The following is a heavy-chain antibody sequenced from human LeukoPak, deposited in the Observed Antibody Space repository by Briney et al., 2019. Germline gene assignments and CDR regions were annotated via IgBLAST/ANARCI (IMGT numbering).Heavy chain of an antibody. J-gene: IGHJ3*02. CDR3: AREISGSPWI. CDR2: IYYSGST. V-gene: IGHV4-39*07. CDR1: GGSISSGDYY. Sequence: SETLSLTCTVSGGSISSGDYYWSWIRQPPGKGLEWIGSIYYSGSTYYNPSLKSRVTISVDTSKNQFSLKLSSVTAADTAVYYCAREISGSPWIWGQGTMVTVSS. D-gene: IGHD1-26*01.